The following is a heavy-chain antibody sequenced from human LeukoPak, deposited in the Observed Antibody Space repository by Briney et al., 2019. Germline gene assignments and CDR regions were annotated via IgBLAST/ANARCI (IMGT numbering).Heavy chain of an antibody. CDR2: INPHSGGT. D-gene: IGHD6-19*01. J-gene: IGHJ3*02. CDR3: GSIFRSIGVAGLHPTTTSGGFDI. V-gene: IGHV1-2*02. CDR1: GYTFTGYY. Sequence: GASVKLSCKASGYTFTGYYMHWVRQAPGQGLEGMGWINPHSGGTNYAQKFQGRVTMTRDTSINTAYMELSRLRSDDTAVYYCGSIFRSIGVAGLHPTTTSGGFDIWGQGTMVTVSS.